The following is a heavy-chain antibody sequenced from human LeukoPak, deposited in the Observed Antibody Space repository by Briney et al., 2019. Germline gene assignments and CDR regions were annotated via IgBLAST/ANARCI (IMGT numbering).Heavy chain of an antibody. CDR3: ARDVGDLLGGPYRNYWYFAL. CDR1: GFGLKNYW. Sequence: GSLRLSGVASGFGLKNYWMSWVRQAPGKGLEWVANMNQEGSERYYVDAVRGRFTISRDNAKNSVSLQMNSLRAEDTAVYYCARDVGDLLGGPYRNYWYFALWGRGTPVTVSS. CDR2: MNQEGSER. V-gene: IGHV3-7*05. D-gene: IGHD3-3*01. J-gene: IGHJ2*01.